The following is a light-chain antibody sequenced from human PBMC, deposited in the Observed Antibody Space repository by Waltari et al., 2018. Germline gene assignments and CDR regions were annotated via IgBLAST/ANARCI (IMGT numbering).Light chain of an antibody. CDR1: QSVSSY. J-gene: IGKJ2*01. CDR3: QQRSNWPPRYT. CDR2: DAS. Sequence: EIVLTQSPATLSLSPGERATLPCRPSQSVSSYLAWYQQKPGQAPRLLIYDASNRATGIPARFSGSGSGTDFTLTISSLEPEDFAVYYCQQRSNWPPRYTFGQGTKLEIK. V-gene: IGKV3-11*01.